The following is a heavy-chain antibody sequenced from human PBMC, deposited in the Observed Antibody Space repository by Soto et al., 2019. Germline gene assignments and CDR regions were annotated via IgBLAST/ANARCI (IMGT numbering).Heavy chain of an antibody. CDR1: GYTFTSYG. V-gene: IGHV1-18*01. J-gene: IGHJ4*02. Sequence: QVQLVQSGAEVKKPGASVKVSCKASGYTFTSYGISWVRQAPGQGREWVGGISAYNGNTNHAQKLQGRVTMTPDTSTSTAYMGLRSLRSDDTAVYYCARDQSYGGAFDYWGQGTLVTVSS. CDR3: ARDQSYGGAFDY. CDR2: ISAYNGNT. D-gene: IGHD2-21*01.